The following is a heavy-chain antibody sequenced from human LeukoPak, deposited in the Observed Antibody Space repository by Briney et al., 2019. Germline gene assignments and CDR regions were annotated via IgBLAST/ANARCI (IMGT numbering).Heavy chain of an antibody. Sequence: ASVKVSCKASGYTFTSYGISWVRQAPGQGLEWMGWINPNSGGTNYAQKFQGRVTMTRDTSISTAYMELSRLRPDDTAVYYCARVAVAGFDYWGQGTLVTVSS. D-gene: IGHD6-19*01. V-gene: IGHV1-2*02. CDR3: ARVAVAGFDY. CDR1: GYTFTSYG. J-gene: IGHJ4*02. CDR2: INPNSGGT.